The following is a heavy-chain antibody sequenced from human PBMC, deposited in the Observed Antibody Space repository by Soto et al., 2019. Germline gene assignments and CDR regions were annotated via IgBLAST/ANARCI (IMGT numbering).Heavy chain of an antibody. CDR3: ARQRIAVAGFDY. V-gene: IGHV4-39*01. J-gene: IGHJ4*02. Sequence: SETLSLTCTVSGASISSSSFYWGWIRQPPGKGLESIANIYYSGSTYYNPSLKSRVTISVDTSKNQFSLKLSSVTAADTAVYYCARQRIAVAGFDYWGQGTLVTVSS. CDR1: GASISSSSFY. D-gene: IGHD6-19*01. CDR2: IYYSGST.